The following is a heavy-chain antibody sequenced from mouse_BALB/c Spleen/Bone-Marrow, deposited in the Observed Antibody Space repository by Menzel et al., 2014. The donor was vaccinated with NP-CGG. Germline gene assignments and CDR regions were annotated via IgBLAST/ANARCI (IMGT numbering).Heavy chain of an antibody. V-gene: IGHV1-69*02. Sequence: QVQLQQSGAELVRPGASVKLSCKASGYTFTSYWINWVKQRPGQGLEWIGNIYPSDSYTNYNRKFKDKATLTVDKSSSTAYMQLSSPTSEDSAVYYCTRGDYYGSSSFAYWGQGTLVTVSA. CDR3: TRGDYYGSSSFAY. J-gene: IGHJ3*01. D-gene: IGHD1-1*01. CDR1: GYTFTSYW. CDR2: IYPSDSYT.